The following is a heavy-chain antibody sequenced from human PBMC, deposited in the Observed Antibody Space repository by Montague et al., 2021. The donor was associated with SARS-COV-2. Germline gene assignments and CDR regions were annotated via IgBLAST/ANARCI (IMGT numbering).Heavy chain of an antibody. V-gene: IGHV4-34*01. CDR1: GGSLSGYY. CDR3: ARGADYDFWSGYFRYKWFDP. CDR2: INHSGNT. D-gene: IGHD3-3*01. J-gene: IGHJ5*02. Sequence: SETLSLTCAVYGGSLSGYYWAWIRQTPGKGLEWIGEINHSGNTNYKPSLKSRLTISVDTSKKHFSLKLSSVTTADTAVYYCARGADYDFWSGYFRYKWFDPWGLGTPVTVSS.